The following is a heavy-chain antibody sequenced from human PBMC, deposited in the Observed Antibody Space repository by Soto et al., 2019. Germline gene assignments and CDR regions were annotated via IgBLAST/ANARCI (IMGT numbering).Heavy chain of an antibody. CDR1: GGTFTDPG. Sequence: SLRVSCAASGGTFTDPGRNWVRKATGNGLEWVGRIKSTSDGGTTDYAAPVKGRFTVSRDDSKNTVYLQMDSLKTEDTAFYCCTTDLRTRTPPGNWGQGTLVTVSS. V-gene: IGHV3-15*07. CDR2: IKSTSDGGTT. J-gene: IGHJ4*02. CDR3: TTDLRTRTPPGN. D-gene: IGHD2-15*01.